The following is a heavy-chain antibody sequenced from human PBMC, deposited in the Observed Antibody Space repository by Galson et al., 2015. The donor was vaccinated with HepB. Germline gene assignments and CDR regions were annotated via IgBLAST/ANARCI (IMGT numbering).Heavy chain of an antibody. Sequence: SLRLSCAASGFTFSSYAMSWVRQAPGKGLEWVSAIRGSGGSTYYADSAKGRFTISRDNSKNTLYLQMNSLRAEDTAVYYCAREFLNVDYYGSGRILLGGGMDVWGQGTTVTVSS. D-gene: IGHD3-10*01. CDR3: AREFLNVDYYGSGRILLGGGMDV. J-gene: IGHJ6*02. CDR2: IRGSGGST. CDR1: GFTFSSYA. V-gene: IGHV3-23*01.